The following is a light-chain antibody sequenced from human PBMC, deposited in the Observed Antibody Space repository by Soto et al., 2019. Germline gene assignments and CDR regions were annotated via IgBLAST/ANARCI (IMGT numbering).Light chain of an antibody. Sequence: ETVMTQSPAILSVSPGERATLSCRASQSVNSDLAWYQQKPGQAPRLLIYGASTRATGIPARFSGSGSGTEFTLTISSLQSEDFAVYYCHQYDNWPETFGQGT. CDR1: QSVNSD. CDR3: HQYDNWPET. CDR2: GAS. J-gene: IGKJ1*01. V-gene: IGKV3-15*01.